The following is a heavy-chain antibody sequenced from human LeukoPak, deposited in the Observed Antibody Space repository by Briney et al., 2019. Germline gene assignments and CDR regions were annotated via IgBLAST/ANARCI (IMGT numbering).Heavy chain of an antibody. Sequence: KSGGSLRLSCAASGFTFSSYSMNWVRQAPGKGLEWVSSISSSSSYIYYADSVKGRFTISRDNAKNSLYLQMNSLRAEDTAVYYCAREYDYVWGSYRSYYFDYWGQGTLVTVSS. V-gene: IGHV3-21*01. CDR3: AREYDYVWGSYRSYYFDY. CDR2: ISSSSSYI. CDR1: GFTFSSYS. D-gene: IGHD3-16*02. J-gene: IGHJ4*02.